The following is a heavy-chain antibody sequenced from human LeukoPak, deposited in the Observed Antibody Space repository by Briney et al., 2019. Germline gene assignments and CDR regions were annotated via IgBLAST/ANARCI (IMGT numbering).Heavy chain of an antibody. CDR1: GFTFSRYP. D-gene: IGHD1-1*01. CDR3: ARVLESDPEYYFDY. Sequence: GGSQRLFCAASGFTFSRYPMHWVRQAPGKGLEWVADISYGGSKKYYADSVKGRFTISRDNSKNTLYLQMNSLRAEDTAVYYCARVLESDPEYYFDYWGQGTLVTVSS. CDR2: ISYGGSKK. J-gene: IGHJ4*02. V-gene: IGHV3-30-3*01.